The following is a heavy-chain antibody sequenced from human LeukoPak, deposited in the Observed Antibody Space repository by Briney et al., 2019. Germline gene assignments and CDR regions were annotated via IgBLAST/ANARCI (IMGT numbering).Heavy chain of an antibody. Sequence: TSETLSLTCAVYGGSFSGYYWSWIRQPPGKGLEWIGEINHSGSTNYNPSHKSRVTISVDTSKNRISLKLGSVTAADTAVYYCARTDYYDSSGHFFDYWGQGTLVTVSS. D-gene: IGHD3-22*01. CDR3: ARTDYYDSSGHFFDY. V-gene: IGHV4-34*01. CDR1: GGSFSGYY. CDR2: INHSGST. J-gene: IGHJ4*02.